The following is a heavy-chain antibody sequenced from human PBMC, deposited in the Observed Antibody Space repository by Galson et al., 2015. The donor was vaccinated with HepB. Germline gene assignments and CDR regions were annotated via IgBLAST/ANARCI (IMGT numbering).Heavy chain of an antibody. V-gene: IGHV3-21*01. Sequence: SLRLSCAASGFTFSSYSINWVRQAPGKGLEWVSSISSSSIYIYYADSVKGRFTISRDNAKNSLYLQMNSLRAEDTAVYYCARSYSSGWYDYWGQGTLVTVSS. D-gene: IGHD6-19*01. J-gene: IGHJ4*02. CDR1: GFTFSSYS. CDR3: ARSYSSGWYDY. CDR2: ISSSSIYI.